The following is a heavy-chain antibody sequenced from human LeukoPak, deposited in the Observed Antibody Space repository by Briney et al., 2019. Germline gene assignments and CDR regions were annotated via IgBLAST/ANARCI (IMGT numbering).Heavy chain of an antibody. CDR2: ISHDGRNT. J-gene: IGHJ4*02. CDR1: GFTFGSYS. D-gene: IGHD4-17*01. Sequence: GGSLRLSCAASGFTFGSYSMHWARQAPGKGLEWVAVISHDGRNTYYAKSVKGRFTISRDDSKNTLYLQMNSLRADDTAVYYCARNSVTTGYYFDYWGQGTLVTVSS. V-gene: IGHV3-30*04. CDR3: ARNSVTTGYYFDY.